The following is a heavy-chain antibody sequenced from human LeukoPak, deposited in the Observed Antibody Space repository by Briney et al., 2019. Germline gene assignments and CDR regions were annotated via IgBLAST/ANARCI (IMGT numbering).Heavy chain of an antibody. D-gene: IGHD3-10*01. CDR3: ASAYVGSGSYYKSLDWFDP. Sequence: PSETLSLTCTVSGGSISSSSYYWSWIRQPAGRGLEWIGRIYTSGSTNYNPSLKSRVTISVDTSKNQFSLKLSSVTAADTAVYYCASAYVGSGSYYKSLDWFDPWGQGTLVTVSS. V-gene: IGHV4-61*02. CDR1: GGSISSSSYY. CDR2: IYTSGST. J-gene: IGHJ5*02.